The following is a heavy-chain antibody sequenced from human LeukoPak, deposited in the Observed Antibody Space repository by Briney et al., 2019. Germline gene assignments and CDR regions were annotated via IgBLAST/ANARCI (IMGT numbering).Heavy chain of an antibody. CDR1: GGSFSNYY. D-gene: IGHD5-18*01. CDR2: INHSGST. J-gene: IGHJ4*02. Sequence: SETLSLTCAVHGGSFSNYYWNWIRQPPGKGLEWIGEINHSGSTNYNPSLKSRVTISVDTSKNQFSLKLSSVTAADTAVYYCARRRGYSYGYFDYWGQGTLVTVSS. CDR3: ARRRGYSYGYFDY. V-gene: IGHV4-34*01.